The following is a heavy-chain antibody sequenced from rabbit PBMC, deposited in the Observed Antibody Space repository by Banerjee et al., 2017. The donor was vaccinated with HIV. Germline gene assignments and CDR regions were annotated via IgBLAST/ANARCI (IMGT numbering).Heavy chain of an antibody. CDR1: GFSFSSSYY. CDR3: ARDLAGVIGWNFNL. V-gene: IGHV1S45*01. J-gene: IGHJ4*01. CDR2: IDPVFGNT. D-gene: IGHD4-1*01. Sequence: QEQLVESGGGLVQPEGSLTLTCTASGFSFSSSYYMCWVRQAPGKGLEWIGYIDPVFGNTYYASWVNGRFTISSHNAQNTLYLQLNSLTAADTASYFCARDLAGVIGWNFNLWGPGTLVTVS.